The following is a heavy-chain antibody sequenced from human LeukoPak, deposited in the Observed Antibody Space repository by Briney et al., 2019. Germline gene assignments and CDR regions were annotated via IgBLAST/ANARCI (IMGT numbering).Heavy chain of an antibody. CDR1: GDSVITTNYY. CDR3: ARARGYSYAFDY. Sequence: SETLSLTCTISGDSVITTNYYGGWIRQPPGKGLEWIGSIYYSGSTYYNPSLKSRVAISVDTSKNQFSLNLSSVTAADTAVYFCARARGYSYAFDYWGQGTLVTVSS. V-gene: IGHV4-39*07. D-gene: IGHD5-18*01. J-gene: IGHJ4*02. CDR2: IYYSGST.